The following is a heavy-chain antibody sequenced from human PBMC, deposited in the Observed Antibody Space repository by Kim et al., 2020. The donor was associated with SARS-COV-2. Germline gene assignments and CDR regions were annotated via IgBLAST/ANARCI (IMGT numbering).Heavy chain of an antibody. CDR2: INHSGST. V-gene: IGHV4-34*01. CDR3: AVRIIQLERRHRQPFDS. J-gene: IGHJ4*02. Sequence: SETLSLTCAVYGGSFSGYYWSWIRQPPGKGLEWIGEINHSGSTNFHPSLKSRVSISLDTSKNQFSLKLTSVTAADTAVYYCAVRIIQLERRHRQPFDSWGQGTLVTVSS. CDR1: GGSFSGYY. D-gene: IGHD1-1*01.